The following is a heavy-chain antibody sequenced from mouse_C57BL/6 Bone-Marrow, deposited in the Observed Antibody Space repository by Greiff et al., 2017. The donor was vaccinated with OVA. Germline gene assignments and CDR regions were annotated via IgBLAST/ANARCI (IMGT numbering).Heavy chain of an antibody. Sequence: EVQLVESGGGLVQPGGSMKLSRAASGFTFSDAWMDWVRQSPEKGLEWVAEIRNKANNHATSYAESVKGRFTISRDDSKSSVYLQMNSLRAEDTGIYYCTRLLRWGYFDYWGQGTTLTVSS. D-gene: IGHD1-1*01. CDR3: TRLLRWGYFDY. CDR1: GFTFSDAW. V-gene: IGHV6-6*01. CDR2: IRNKANNHAT. J-gene: IGHJ2*01.